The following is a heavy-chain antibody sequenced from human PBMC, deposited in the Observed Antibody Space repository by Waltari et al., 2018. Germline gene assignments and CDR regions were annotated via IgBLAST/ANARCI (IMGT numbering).Heavy chain of an antibody. D-gene: IGHD2-15*01. J-gene: IGHJ4*02. Sequence: QLQLQQSGPGLVKPSESLSLTCGVSGDSMSANYWWSWVRQSPGKGLEWIGQIHRSGRTYYNPSLESRVTVSMDTSNNKFSLKMSSAIAADTAVYYCARDRGRGLYFDSWGQGTLVTVSP. CDR1: GDSMSANYW. CDR3: ARDRGRGLYFDS. V-gene: IGHV4-4*02. CDR2: IHRSGRT.